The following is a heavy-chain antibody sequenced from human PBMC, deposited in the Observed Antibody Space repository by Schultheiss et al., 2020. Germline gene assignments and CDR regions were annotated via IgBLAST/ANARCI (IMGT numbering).Heavy chain of an antibody. CDR2: IYYSGST. V-gene: IGHV4-61*01. D-gene: IGHD5-12*01. Sequence: SETLSLTCTVSGGSISSSSYYWSWIRQPPGKGLEWIGYIYYSGSTYYNPSLKSRVTISVDTSKNQFSLQLNSVTPEDTAVYYCARDQEVAYYYYYYMDVWGKGTTVTVSS. CDR1: GGSISSSSYY. CDR3: ARDQEVAYYYYYYMDV. J-gene: IGHJ6*03.